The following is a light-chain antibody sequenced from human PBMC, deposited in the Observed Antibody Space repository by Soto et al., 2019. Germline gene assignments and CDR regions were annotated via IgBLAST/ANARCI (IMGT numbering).Light chain of an antibody. CDR1: QRMSRY. CDR3: QQGNNFPWT. J-gene: IGKJ1*01. Sequence: DIQMTQSPSSLSASVGDRVTITCRASQRMSRYLAWYQQKPGKAPKLLIFGTSSLQSGVPSRFTGSGSGTDFTLTISSLQPEDFATYYCQQGNNFPWTFGQGTKVEVK. V-gene: IGKV1-12*02. CDR2: GTS.